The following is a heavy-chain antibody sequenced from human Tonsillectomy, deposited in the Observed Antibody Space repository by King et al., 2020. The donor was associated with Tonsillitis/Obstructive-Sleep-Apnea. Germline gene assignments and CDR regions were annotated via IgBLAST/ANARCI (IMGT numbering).Heavy chain of an antibody. CDR1: GGSVSSGSYY. J-gene: IGHJ4*02. CDR2: IYYSGST. CDR3: ARDRVATPPHFDY. Sequence: MQLQESGPGLVKPSETLSLTCTVSGGSVSSGSYYWSWIRQPPGKGLEWIGYIYYSGSTNYNPSLKSRVTISVDTSKNQFSLKLSSVTAADTAVYYCARDRVATPPHFDYWGQGTLVTVSS. D-gene: IGHD2-15*01. V-gene: IGHV4-61*01.